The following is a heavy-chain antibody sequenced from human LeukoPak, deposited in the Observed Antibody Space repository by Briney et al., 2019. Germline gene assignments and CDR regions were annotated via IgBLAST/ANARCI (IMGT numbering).Heavy chain of an antibody. CDR1: GFTFSSYA. J-gene: IGHJ6*02. D-gene: IGHD3-3*01. V-gene: IGHV3-23*01. CDR2: ISGSGGST. Sequence: PGGSLRLSCAASGFTFSSYAMSWVRQAPGKGLEWVSAISGSGGSTYYADSVKGRFTISRDNAKNSLYLQMNSLRAEDTALYHCARDWSWYGMDVWGQGTTVTVSS. CDR3: ARDWSWYGMDV.